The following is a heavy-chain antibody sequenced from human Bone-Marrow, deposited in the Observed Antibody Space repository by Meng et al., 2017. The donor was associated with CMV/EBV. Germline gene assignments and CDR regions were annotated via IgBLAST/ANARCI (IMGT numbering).Heavy chain of an antibody. Sequence: GESLKISCAASGFTFSSYWMSWVRQAPGKGLEWVSVIYSGGSTYYADSVKGRFTISRDNSKSTLYLQMNSLRAEDTGVYYCAKVEGSYAADYWGQGTLVTVSS. J-gene: IGHJ4*02. CDR2: IYSGGST. V-gene: IGHV3-66*02. CDR3: AKVEGSYAADY. CDR1: GFTFSSYW. D-gene: IGHD3-16*01.